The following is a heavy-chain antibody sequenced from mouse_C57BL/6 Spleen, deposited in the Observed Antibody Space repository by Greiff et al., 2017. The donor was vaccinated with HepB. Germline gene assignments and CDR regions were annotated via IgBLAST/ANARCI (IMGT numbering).Heavy chain of an antibody. CDR3: ARDGYYPVWFAY. D-gene: IGHD2-3*01. CDR2: ISDGGSYT. Sequence: EVQLVESGGGLVKPGGSLKLSCAASGFTFSSYAMSWVRQTPEKRLAWVATISDGGSYTYYPDNVKGRFTISRDNAKNNLYLQMSHLKSDDTAMYYCARDGYYPVWFAYWGQGTLVTVSA. CDR1: GFTFSSYA. V-gene: IGHV5-4*01. J-gene: IGHJ3*01.